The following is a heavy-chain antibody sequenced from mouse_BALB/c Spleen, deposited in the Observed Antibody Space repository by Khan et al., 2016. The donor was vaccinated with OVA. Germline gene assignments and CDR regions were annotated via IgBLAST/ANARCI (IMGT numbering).Heavy chain of an antibody. CDR1: GDSITSGY. Sequence: EVQLQESGPSLVKPSRTLSLTCSVTGDSITSGYWSWIRKFPGNKLEYMGYMIYTGYTDYNPSLKSRPAITGHTSKKQYYLQWNSVTTEDTATYYGARSTYRYAFAYWGQGTLVTVSA. CDR2: MIYTGYT. D-gene: IGHD2-14*01. CDR3: ARSTYRYAFAY. V-gene: IGHV3-8*02. J-gene: IGHJ3*01.